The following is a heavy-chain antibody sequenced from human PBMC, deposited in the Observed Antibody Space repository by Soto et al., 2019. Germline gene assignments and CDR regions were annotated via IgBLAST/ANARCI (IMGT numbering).Heavy chain of an antibody. J-gene: IGHJ5*02. Sequence: QRQLLQSGAELKRPGASVKIACEASGFNFNIHFIHWVRLAPGQGLEGLGKISPSGDKTTYPEKFQERVVMTKDTSTNIVYMELTRLTSDDTAVYYCARALNLNDPPFDPWGQGTLVTVSS. CDR2: ISPSGDKT. D-gene: IGHD1-1*01. CDR3: ARALNLNDPPFDP. CDR1: GFNFNIHF. V-gene: IGHV1-46*02.